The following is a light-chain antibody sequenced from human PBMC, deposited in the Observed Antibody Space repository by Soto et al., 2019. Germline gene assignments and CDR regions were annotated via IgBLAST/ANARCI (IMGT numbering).Light chain of an antibody. CDR1: XXVFFNSNNKNY. CDR2: WAS. CDR3: QQYYNIPPT. V-gene: IGKV4-1*01. J-gene: IGKJ1*01. Sequence: DIVMTQSPDSLAVSLGERATINYKSSXXVFFNSNNKNYLAWYQQKPGQPPKLLIYWASTRESGVPDRFSGSGSGTDFTLTISSLQAEDVAFYYCQQYYNIPPTFGQGTKVEI.